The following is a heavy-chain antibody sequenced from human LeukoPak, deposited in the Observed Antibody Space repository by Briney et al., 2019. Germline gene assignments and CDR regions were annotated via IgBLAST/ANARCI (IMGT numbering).Heavy chain of an antibody. CDR1: GGSITTYQ. Sequence: SETLSLTCTVSGGSITTYQWTWIRQPAGKGLEWIGLIYTSGNTNYNPSLKSRVTMSVDTSKNQFFLKLSSVTAADTAVYYRARDQHSSGWYGYFDLWGRGTLVTVSS. V-gene: IGHV4-4*07. J-gene: IGHJ2*01. CDR3: ARDQHSSGWYGYFDL. CDR2: IYTSGNT. D-gene: IGHD6-19*01.